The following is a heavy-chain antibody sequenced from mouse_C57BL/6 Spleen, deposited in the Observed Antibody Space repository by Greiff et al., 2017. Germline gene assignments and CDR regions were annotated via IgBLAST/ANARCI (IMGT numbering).Heavy chain of an antibody. CDR1: GYAFSSSW. J-gene: IGHJ1*03. V-gene: IGHV1-82*01. CDR3: ARLAGYCDV. Sequence: QVQLQQSGPELVKPGASVKISCKASGYAFSSSWMNWVKQRPGKGLEWIGRIYPGDGDPNYNGKFKGKATLTADKPASTAYLQLSSLTSEDSAVYVCARLAGYCDVWGTGTTVTVSA. CDR2: IYPGDGDP.